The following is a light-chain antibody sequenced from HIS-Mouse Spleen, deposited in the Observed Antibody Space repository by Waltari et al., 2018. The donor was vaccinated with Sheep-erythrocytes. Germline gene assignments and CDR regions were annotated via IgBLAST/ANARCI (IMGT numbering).Light chain of an antibody. CDR1: QGIRSW. Sequence: DIQITPSPSSVSASVGDRVTITCRASQGIRSWLAWYQQKPGKAPKPLIYAASSLQSGVPSRFSGSGAGTDFTLTISSLQTEDFATYYCKQANSFPYTFGQGTKLEIK. V-gene: IGKV1-12*01. CDR2: AAS. CDR3: KQANSFPYT. J-gene: IGKJ2*01.